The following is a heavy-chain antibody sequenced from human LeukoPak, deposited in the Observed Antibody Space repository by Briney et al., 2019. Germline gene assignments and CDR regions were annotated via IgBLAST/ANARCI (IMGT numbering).Heavy chain of an antibody. J-gene: IGHJ4*02. V-gene: IGHV3-33*01. D-gene: IGHD6-13*01. CDR2: IWYDGSNK. Sequence: GGSLRLSCAASGFTFSSYGMHWVRQAPGKGLEWVAVIWYDGSNKYYADSVKGRFTISRDNSKNTLYLQMNSLRAEDTAVYYCARGGRAAAGPPKDYWGQGTLVTVSS. CDR3: ARGGRAAAGPPKDY. CDR1: GFTFSSYG.